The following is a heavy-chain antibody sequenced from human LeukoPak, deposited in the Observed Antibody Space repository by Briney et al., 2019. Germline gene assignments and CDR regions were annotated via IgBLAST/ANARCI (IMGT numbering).Heavy chain of an antibody. CDR1: GYSISNGYY. CDR2: IYHSGST. Sequence: SETLSLTCAVSGYSISNGYYWGWIRQPPGKGLEWIGSIYHSGSTYYNPSLKSRVTISVDTSKNQFSLKLSSVTAADTAVYYCARQRDIVVVVAASKFDPWGQGTLVTVSS. D-gene: IGHD2-15*01. J-gene: IGHJ5*02. CDR3: ARQRDIVVVVAASKFDP. V-gene: IGHV4-38-2*01.